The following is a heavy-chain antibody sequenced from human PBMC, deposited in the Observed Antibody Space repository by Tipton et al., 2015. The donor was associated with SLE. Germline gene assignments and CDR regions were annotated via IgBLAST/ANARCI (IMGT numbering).Heavy chain of an antibody. Sequence: TLSLTCTVSGGSISSSSYYWGWIRQPPGKGLEWIGYIYYSGTTKYNPSLKSRVTMSVDTSKNQFSLRLTSVTAADTAVYYCARDRGYCSGGSCRGMDVWGQGATVTVS. V-gene: IGHV4-61*01. CDR1: GGSISSSSYY. CDR2: IYYSGTT. CDR3: ARDRGYCSGGSCRGMDV. D-gene: IGHD2-15*01. J-gene: IGHJ6*02.